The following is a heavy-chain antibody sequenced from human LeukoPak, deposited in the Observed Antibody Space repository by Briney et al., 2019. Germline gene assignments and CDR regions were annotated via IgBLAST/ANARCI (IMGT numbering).Heavy chain of an antibody. D-gene: IGHD3-10*01. CDR3: ARDDSGYYGSGSPNWFDP. V-gene: IGHV1-69*13. J-gene: IGHJ5*02. Sequence: ASVKVSCKASGGTFSSYAISWVRQAPGQGLEWMGGITPIFGTANYAQKFQGRVTITADESTSTAYMELSSLRSEDTAVYYCARDDSGYYGSGSPNWFDPWGQGTLVTVSS. CDR1: GGTFSSYA. CDR2: ITPIFGTA.